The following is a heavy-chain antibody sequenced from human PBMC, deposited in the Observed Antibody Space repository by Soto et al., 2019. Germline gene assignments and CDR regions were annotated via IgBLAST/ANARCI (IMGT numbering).Heavy chain of an antibody. CDR3: AFTWIQRSYYGMDV. CDR2: IIPIFGAA. D-gene: IGHD5-18*01. Sequence: ASVKVSCKASGGTFSSYAISWVRQAPGQGLEWMGGIIPIFGAANYAQKFQGRVTITADESTSTAYMELSSLRSEDTAVYYCAFTWIQRSYYGMDVWGQGTTVTVSS. V-gene: IGHV1-69*13. J-gene: IGHJ6*02. CDR1: GGTFSSYA.